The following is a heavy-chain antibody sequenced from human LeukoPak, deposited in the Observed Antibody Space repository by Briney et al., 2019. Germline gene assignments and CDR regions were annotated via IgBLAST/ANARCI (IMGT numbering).Heavy chain of an antibody. CDR3: AKSTNYYDSSGLNYFDY. V-gene: IGHV3-23*01. D-gene: IGHD3-22*01. CDR1: GFTFSSYA. Sequence: GGSLRLSCAASGFTFSSYAMSWVRQAPGKGLEWVSAISGSGGSTYYADSVKGRFTISRDNSKNTLYLQMNSLRAEDTAVYYCAKSTNYYDSSGLNYFDYWGQGTLVTVSS. CDR2: ISGSGGST. J-gene: IGHJ4*02.